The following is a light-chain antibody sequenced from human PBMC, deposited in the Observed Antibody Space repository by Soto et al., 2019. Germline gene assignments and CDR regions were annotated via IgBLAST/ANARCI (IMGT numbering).Light chain of an antibody. Sequence: QSALTQPPSVSGSPGQSVTISCTGTSSDVGSYNRVSWYQQPPGTAPKLMIYEVSNRPSGGPDRFYGSKSGNTASLTISGLQAEDEADYDCSSYTSSSPYVFGTGTKLTVL. CDR1: SSDVGSYNR. CDR3: SSYTSSSPYV. J-gene: IGLJ1*01. V-gene: IGLV2-18*02. CDR2: EVS.